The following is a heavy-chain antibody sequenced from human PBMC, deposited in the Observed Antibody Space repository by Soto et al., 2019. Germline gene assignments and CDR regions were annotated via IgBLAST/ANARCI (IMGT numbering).Heavy chain of an antibody. V-gene: IGHV6-1*01. J-gene: IGHJ4*02. Sequence: KPSETLSLTCGICGDSVSNNGATWNWIRQSPSRGLEWLGRAYYRSRWLYDYATSVRGRITINPDTSKNQFSLQLNSVTPEDTAVYYCARDPPDFNSGFDYWGQGPLVTVSS. CDR1: GDSVSNNGAT. CDR3: ARDPPDFNSGFDY. CDR2: AYYRSRWLY. D-gene: IGHD1-26*01.